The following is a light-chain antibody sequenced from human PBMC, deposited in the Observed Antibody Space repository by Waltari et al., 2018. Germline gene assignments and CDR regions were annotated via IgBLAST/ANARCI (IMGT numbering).Light chain of an antibody. Sequence: DVVMTQSPLSLPVIFGQPASISCRSSQSLVHGDGNTYLRWFQQPPGQSPRRLIYKVSNRDSWVPDRFSGRVSGTDSTLKISRVEAEDIAIYYCMQGVHWPRSFGQGTKVEIE. CDR1: QSLVHGDGNTY. CDR3: MQGVHWPRS. CDR2: KVS. J-gene: IGKJ1*01. V-gene: IGKV2-30*02.